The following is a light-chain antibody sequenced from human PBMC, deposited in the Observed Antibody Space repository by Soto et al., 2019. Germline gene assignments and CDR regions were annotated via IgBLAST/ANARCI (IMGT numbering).Light chain of an antibody. Sequence: DTQMTQSPSSLSASVGDRVTITCQASRDITDYLNWYQQKPGKAPKLLIYKASTLERGVPSRFSGSASGTEFTLTISSLQPDDFATYYCQQYNSVSLLTFGGGTMVDIK. J-gene: IGKJ4*01. CDR2: KAS. V-gene: IGKV1-5*03. CDR3: QQYNSVSLLT. CDR1: RDITDY.